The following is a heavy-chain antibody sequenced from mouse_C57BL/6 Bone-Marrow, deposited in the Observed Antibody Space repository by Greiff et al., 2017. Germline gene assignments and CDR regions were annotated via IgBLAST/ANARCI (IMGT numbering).Heavy chain of an antibody. CDR1: GYAFSSSW. CDR3: ASPHGNPYYYAMDY. D-gene: IGHD2-1*01. Sequence: VQLVESGPELVKPGASVKISCKASGYAFSSSWMNWVKQRPGKGLEWIGRIYPGDGDTNYNGKFKGKATLTADKSSSTAYMQLSSLTSEDSAVYFCASPHGNPYYYAMDYWGQGTSVTVSS. V-gene: IGHV1-82*01. CDR2: IYPGDGDT. J-gene: IGHJ4*01.